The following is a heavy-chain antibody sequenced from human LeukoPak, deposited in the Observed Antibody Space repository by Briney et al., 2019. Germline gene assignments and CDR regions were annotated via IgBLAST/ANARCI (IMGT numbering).Heavy chain of an antibody. CDR1: GLTFSSYA. J-gene: IGHJ6*02. D-gene: IGHD3-10*01. CDR3: AKTYGSLYYYGMDV. Sequence: TGGSLRLSCAASGLTFSSYAMHWVRQAPGKGLEWVAVISYDGSNKYYADSVKGRFTISRDNSKNTLCLQMNSLRAEDTAVYYCAKTYGSLYYYGMDVWGQGTTVTVSS. CDR2: ISYDGSNK. V-gene: IGHV3-30-3*01.